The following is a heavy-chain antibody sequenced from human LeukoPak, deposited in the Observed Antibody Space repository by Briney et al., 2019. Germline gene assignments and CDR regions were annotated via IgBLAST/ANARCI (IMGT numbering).Heavy chain of an antibody. D-gene: IGHD3-22*01. CDR2: IYYDGSKK. Sequence: GGSLRLSCAASGFTFSSYAMSWVRQAPGKGLEWVALIYYDGSKKYSADSVKGRFTISRDNSQNFVFLQMNSLRAEDTAVYYCASSGYYDSSGYSPSDYWGQGTLVTVSS. CDR3: ASSGYYDSSGYSPSDY. J-gene: IGHJ4*02. V-gene: IGHV3-33*08. CDR1: GFTFSSYA.